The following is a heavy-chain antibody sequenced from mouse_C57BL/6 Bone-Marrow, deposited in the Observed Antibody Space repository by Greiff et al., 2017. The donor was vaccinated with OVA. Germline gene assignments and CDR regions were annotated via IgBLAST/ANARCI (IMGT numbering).Heavy chain of an antibody. J-gene: IGHJ2*01. V-gene: IGHV1-64*01. CDR1: GYTFTSYW. CDR3: ARGGDYDGGYYFDY. Sequence: VQLQQPGAELVKPGASVKLSCKASGYTFTSYWMHWVKQRPGQGLEWIGMIHPNSGSTNYNEKFKSKATLTVDKSSSTAYMQLSSLTSEDSAVDYCARGGDYDGGYYFDYWGQGTTLTVSS. CDR2: IHPNSGST. D-gene: IGHD2-4*01.